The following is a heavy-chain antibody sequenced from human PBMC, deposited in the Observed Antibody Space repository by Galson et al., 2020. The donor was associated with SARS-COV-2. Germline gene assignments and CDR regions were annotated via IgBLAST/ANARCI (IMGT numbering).Heavy chain of an antibody. CDR1: GYTFTSYG. CDR2: ISAYNGNT. CDR3: ATGNLRFGPSY. V-gene: IGHV1-18*04. Sequence: ASVKVSCKASGYTFTSYGISWVRQAPGQGLEWMGWISAYNGNTNYAQKPQGRVTMTTDTSTSTSYMELRSLRSDDTAVYYCATGNLRFGPSYWGQGTLVTVSS. J-gene: IGHJ4*02. D-gene: IGHD3-10*01.